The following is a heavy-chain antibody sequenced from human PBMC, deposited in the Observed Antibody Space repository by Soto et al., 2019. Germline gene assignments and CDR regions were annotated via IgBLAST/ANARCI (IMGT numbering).Heavy chain of an antibody. Sequence: GGSLRLSCAASGFTFSSYTMHWVRQAPGKGLEWVSGISCNSGSIGYADSVKGRFTISRDNAKNSLYLQMNSLRAEDTALYYWAKDDKWSRELLYFDYWGQGTLVTVSS. V-gene: IGHV3-9*01. CDR2: ISCNSGSI. CDR1: GFTFSSYT. CDR3: AKDDKWSRELLYFDY. J-gene: IGHJ4*02. D-gene: IGHD1-26*01.